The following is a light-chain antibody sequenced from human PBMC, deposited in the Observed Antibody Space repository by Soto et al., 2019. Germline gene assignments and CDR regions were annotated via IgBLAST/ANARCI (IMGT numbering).Light chain of an antibody. CDR2: GAA. J-gene: IGKJ1*01. V-gene: IGKV3-20*01. Sequence: EIVLTQSPATLSSSPGERATLSCRASQIVTSNYLASYQQKPGQAPRLLIFGAAIRATGLPDRFSGGGSGTDFTLTISRLEPEDFAVYCCQQYGSSPRTFGQGTKVEI. CDR1: QIVTSNY. CDR3: QQYGSSPRT.